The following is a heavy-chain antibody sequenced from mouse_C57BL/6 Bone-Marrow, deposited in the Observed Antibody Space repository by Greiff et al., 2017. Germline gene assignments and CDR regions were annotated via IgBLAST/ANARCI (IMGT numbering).Heavy chain of an antibody. Sequence: VQLKESGPELVKPGASVKISCKASGYSFTDYNMNWVKQSNGKSLEWIGVINPNYGTTSYNQKFKGKATLTVDQSSSTAYMQLNSLTSEDSAVYYCARERGQLRLRWFAYWGQGTLVTVSA. CDR2: INPNYGTT. CDR1: GYSFTDYN. V-gene: IGHV1-39*01. J-gene: IGHJ3*01. CDR3: ARERGQLRLRWFAY. D-gene: IGHD3-2*02.